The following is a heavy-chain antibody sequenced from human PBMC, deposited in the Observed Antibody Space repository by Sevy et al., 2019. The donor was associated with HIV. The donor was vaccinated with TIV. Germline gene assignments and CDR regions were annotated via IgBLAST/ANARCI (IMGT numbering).Heavy chain of an antibody. V-gene: IGHV1-24*01. Sequence: ASVKVSCKGAGYTLSGFSMHWVRQAPGKGLEWMGSFDPEDGERFYAQKFRGRVTLTEDTSTDTAYMELSSLRSEDTAVYYCATTKDHYEGSGSPFDYWGQGTLVTVSS. CDR1: GYTLSGFS. CDR3: ATTKDHYEGSGSPFDY. J-gene: IGHJ4*02. CDR2: FDPEDGER. D-gene: IGHD3-22*01.